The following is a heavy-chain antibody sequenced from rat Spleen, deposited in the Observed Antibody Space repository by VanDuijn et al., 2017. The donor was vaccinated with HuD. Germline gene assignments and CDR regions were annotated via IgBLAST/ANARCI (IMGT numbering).Heavy chain of an antibody. CDR2: INGAGST. V-gene: IGHV3-3*01. CDR1: GYSITSSYR. CDR3: ARRRGQVYNNYFDY. D-gene: IGHD1-10*01. J-gene: IGHJ2*01. Sequence: EVQLQESGPGLVKPSQSLSLTCSVTGYSITSSYRWNWIRKFPGNKLEWMGYINGAGSTNYNPSLKSRLSITRDTSKNQFFLQLNSVTTEDTATYYCARRRGQVYNNYFDYWGQGVMVTVSS.